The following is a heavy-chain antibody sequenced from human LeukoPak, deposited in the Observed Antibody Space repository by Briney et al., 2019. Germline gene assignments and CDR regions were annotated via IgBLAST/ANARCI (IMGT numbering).Heavy chain of an antibody. D-gene: IGHD5-18*01. V-gene: IGHV4-34*01. CDR3: ARGRGYSFSSQYFDY. CDR1: GFSFSGYY. Sequence: SETLSLTCAVYGFSFSGYYWSWLRQPPGKGLEWPGEINHSGSTNYNPSLKSRVTISVDTSKNQFSLKLSSVTAADTAVYYCARGRGYSFSSQYFDYWGQGTLVTVSS. CDR2: INHSGST. J-gene: IGHJ4*02.